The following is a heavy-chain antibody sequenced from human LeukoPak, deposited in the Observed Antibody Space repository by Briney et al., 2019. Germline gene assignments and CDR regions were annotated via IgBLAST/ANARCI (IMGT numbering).Heavy chain of an antibody. V-gene: IGHV4-34*01. CDR3: ARAARFTYYYDSSGYYYTY. CDR2: INHSGST. J-gene: IGHJ4*02. Sequence: SETLSLTCAVYGGSFSGYYWSWIRQPPGKGLEWIGEINHSGSTNYNPSLKSRVTIPVDTSKNQFSLKLSSVTAADTAVYYCARAARFTYYYDSSGYYYTYWGQGTLVTVSS. CDR1: GGSFSGYY. D-gene: IGHD3-22*01.